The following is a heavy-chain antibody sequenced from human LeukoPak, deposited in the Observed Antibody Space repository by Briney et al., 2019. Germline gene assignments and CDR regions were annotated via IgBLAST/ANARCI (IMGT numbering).Heavy chain of an antibody. CDR3: ARGVPRLNYYYYGMDV. D-gene: IGHD1-1*01. J-gene: IGHJ6*02. CDR1: GGSFSGYY. V-gene: IGHV4-34*01. CDR2: INHSGST. Sequence: SETLSLTCAVYGGSFSGYYWSWIRQPPGKGLEWIGEINHSGSTNYNPSLKSRVTISVDTSKNQFSPKLSSVTAADTAVYYCARGVPRLNYYYYGMDVWGQGTTVTVSS.